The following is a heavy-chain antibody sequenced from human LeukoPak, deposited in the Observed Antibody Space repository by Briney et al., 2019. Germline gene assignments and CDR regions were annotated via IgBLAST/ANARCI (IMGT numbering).Heavy chain of an antibody. CDR3: AKANLYDILTGYYNFNL. CDR1: GFTFSSYG. J-gene: IGHJ5*02. D-gene: IGHD3-9*01. V-gene: IGHV3-33*06. Sequence: PGGSLRLSCAASGFTFSSYGMHWVRQAPGKGLEWVAVIWYDGSNKYYADSVKGRFTISRDNSKNTLYLQMNSLRAEDTAVYYCAKANLYDILTGYYNFNLWGQGTLVTVSS. CDR2: IWYDGSNK.